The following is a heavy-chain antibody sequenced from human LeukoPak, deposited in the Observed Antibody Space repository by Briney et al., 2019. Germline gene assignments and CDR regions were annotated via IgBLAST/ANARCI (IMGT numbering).Heavy chain of an antibody. J-gene: IGHJ4*02. CDR2: IYTSGST. Sequence: SETLSLTCTVSGGSISSGSYYWSWIRQPAGKGLEWIGRIYTSGSTNYNPSLKSRVTISVDTSKNQFSLKLSSVTAADTAVYYCARHAGGDIVVVPAAYFDYWGQGTLVTVSS. CDR3: ARHAGGDIVVVPAAYFDY. V-gene: IGHV4-61*02. D-gene: IGHD2-2*01. CDR1: GGSISSGSYY.